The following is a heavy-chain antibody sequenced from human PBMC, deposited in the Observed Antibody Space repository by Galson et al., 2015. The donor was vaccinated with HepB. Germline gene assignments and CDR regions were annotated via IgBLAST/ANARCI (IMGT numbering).Heavy chain of an antibody. J-gene: IGHJ3*02. CDR2: MNPNSGNT. CDR1: GYTFTNYD. V-gene: IGHV1-8*01. Sequence: SVKVSCKASGYTFTNYDINWVRQATGQGLEWMGWMNPNSGNTGYAQKFQGRVTMTRNTSISTAYMELSSLRSEDTAVYYCARGHSYYYDSSGLALDIWGQGTMVTVSS. CDR3: ARGHSYYYDSSGLALDI. D-gene: IGHD3-22*01.